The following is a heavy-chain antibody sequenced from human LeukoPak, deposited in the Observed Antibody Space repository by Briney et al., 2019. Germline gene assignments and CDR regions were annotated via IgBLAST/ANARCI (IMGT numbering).Heavy chain of an antibody. V-gene: IGHV4-59*01. CDR2: VYNSGST. J-gene: IGHJ4*02. Sequence: SETLSLTCTVSGGSISIYYWSWIRQPPGKGLEWVGYVYNSGSTDYNPSLKSRVTISADTSKNQFSLRLSSVTAADTAVYYCVRDRELNYWGQGTLVTVSS. CDR1: GGSISIYY. CDR3: VRDRELNY. D-gene: IGHD3-10*01.